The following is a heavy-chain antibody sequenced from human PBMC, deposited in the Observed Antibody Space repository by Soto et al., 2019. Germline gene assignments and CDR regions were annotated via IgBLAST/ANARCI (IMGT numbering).Heavy chain of an antibody. CDR2: IIPLLDTT. CDR3: VRDSPIGSTFTGYDGIDY. CDR1: GGTFSNDI. V-gene: IGHV1-69*08. Sequence: QVQLVQSGAEVKKPGSSVKVSCKTTGGTFSNDIITWVRQAPGQGLGCMGRIIPLLDTTNYAQNFQGRVTITEHKSTGTAYMELNSLRSEDTAVYYCVRDSPIGSTFTGYDGIDYWGQGTLVTVSS. D-gene: IGHD5-12*01. J-gene: IGHJ4*02.